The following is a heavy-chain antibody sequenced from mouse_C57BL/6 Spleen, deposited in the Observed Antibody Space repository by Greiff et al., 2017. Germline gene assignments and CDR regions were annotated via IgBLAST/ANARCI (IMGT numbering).Heavy chain of an antibody. CDR1: GFTFSSYT. CDR3: ARRITGTGYAMDY. D-gene: IGHD4-1*01. Sequence: EVMLVESGGGLVKPGGSLKLSCAASGFTFSSYTMSWVRQTPEKRLEWVATISGGGGNTYYPDSVKGRFTISRDNAKNTLYLQMSSLRSEDTALYYCARRITGTGYAMDYWGQGTSVTVSS. V-gene: IGHV5-9*01. J-gene: IGHJ4*01. CDR2: ISGGGGNT.